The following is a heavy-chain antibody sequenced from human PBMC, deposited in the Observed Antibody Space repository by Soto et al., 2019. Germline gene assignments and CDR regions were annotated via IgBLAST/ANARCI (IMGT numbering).Heavy chain of an antibody. CDR1: GESISSSSYY. Sequence: SETLSLTCIVSGESISSSSYYWGWIRQPPGKGLEWIGSIYHSVRPYYNPSLKSRVSISIDTSKNQFSLKLSSVTAADTALYYCARQRTTVVTQAYFDYRGQGALVTVS. J-gene: IGHJ4*02. D-gene: IGHD2-21*02. CDR3: ARQRTTVVTQAYFDY. V-gene: IGHV4-39*01. CDR2: IYHSVRP.